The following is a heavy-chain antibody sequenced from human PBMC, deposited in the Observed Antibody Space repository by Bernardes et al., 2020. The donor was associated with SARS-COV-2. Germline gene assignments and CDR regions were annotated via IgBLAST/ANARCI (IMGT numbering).Heavy chain of an antibody. D-gene: IGHD1-26*01. CDR2: INPDNGNT. CDR1: GYRFNKYV. V-gene: IGHV1-3*01. CDR3: ARLLGTHSYFDAFDF. J-gene: IGHJ4*02. Sequence: ASVKVSCKASGYRFNKYVMHWVRQAPGQRLEWMGCINPDNGNTRYSQNFQGRVSITRDTSASTVYMELSSLKSDDTAVYYCARLLGTHSYFDAFDFWGQGTLVTVSS.